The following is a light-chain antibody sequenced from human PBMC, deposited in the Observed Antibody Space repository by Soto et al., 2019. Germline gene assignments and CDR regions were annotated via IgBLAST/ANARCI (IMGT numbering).Light chain of an antibody. CDR1: SSDVGGYNY. Sequence: ALTQPRSVSGSSGQSVTISRTGTSSDVGGYNYVSWYQQHPGKAPKLMIYDVSKRPSGVPDRFSGSKSGNTASLTISGLQAEDEADYYCCSYAGSYTYVFGTGTKVTVL. CDR2: DVS. CDR3: CSYAGSYTYV. V-gene: IGLV2-11*01. J-gene: IGLJ1*01.